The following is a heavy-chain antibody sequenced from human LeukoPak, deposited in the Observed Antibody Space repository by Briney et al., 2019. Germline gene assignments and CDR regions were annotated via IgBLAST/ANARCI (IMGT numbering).Heavy chain of an antibody. Sequence: SETLSLTCTVYGGSISSYYWSWIRQPPGKGLEWNGYIYYSGTTNYNTSLKSQATISVDTSKNQFFLKLSSVTAADTAVYYCARDAYSSGFFFDYWGQGTLVTVSS. CDR2: IYYSGTT. CDR3: ARDAYSSGFFFDY. J-gene: IGHJ4*02. V-gene: IGHV4-59*01. CDR1: GGSISSYY. D-gene: IGHD6-19*01.